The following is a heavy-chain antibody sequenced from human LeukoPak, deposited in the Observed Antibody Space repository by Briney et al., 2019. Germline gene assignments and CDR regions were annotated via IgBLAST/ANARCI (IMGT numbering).Heavy chain of an antibody. CDR3: ARRRYYYDSSGYPFDY. Sequence: SETLSLTCTVSGGSISSSSYYWGWIRQPPGKGLEWIGSIYYSGSTYYNPSLKSRVTISVDTSKNQFSLKLSSVTAADTAVYYCARRRYYYDSSGYPFDYWGQGTLVTVSS. V-gene: IGHV4-39*07. CDR2: IYYSGST. D-gene: IGHD3-22*01. J-gene: IGHJ4*02. CDR1: GGSISSSSYY.